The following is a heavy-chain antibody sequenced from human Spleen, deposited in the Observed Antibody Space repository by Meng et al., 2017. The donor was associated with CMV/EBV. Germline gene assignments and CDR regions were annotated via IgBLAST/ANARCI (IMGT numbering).Heavy chain of an antibody. CDR3: ASRVSGGGSERRYNWFDP. J-gene: IGHJ5*02. Sequence: SETLSLTCTVSGGSISSSSYYWGWIRPPPGKGLEWIGSIYYSGSSYYNPSLKSRVTISVDTSKKQFSLKRSSVTAADTAVYYCASRVSGGGSERRYNWFDPWGQGTLVTVSS. D-gene: IGHD1-26*01. CDR2: IYYSGSS. V-gene: IGHV4-39*01. CDR1: GGSISSSSYY.